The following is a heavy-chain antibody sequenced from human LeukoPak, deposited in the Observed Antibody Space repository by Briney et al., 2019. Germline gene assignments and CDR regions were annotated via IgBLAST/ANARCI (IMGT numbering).Heavy chain of an antibody. J-gene: IGHJ5*02. D-gene: IGHD3-9*01. CDR1: GYTFTVYY. V-gene: IGHV1-2*02. CDR2: INSDSGFT. Sequence: VKVSFKASGYTFTVYYMNWVRQAPGQGLEWMGWINSDSGFTKYAQKFQGRVTMTRDTSITTVYMDLTRLTSDDTAVYYCARNFDMNGFDPWGKGELVTVSS. CDR3: ARNFDMNGFDP.